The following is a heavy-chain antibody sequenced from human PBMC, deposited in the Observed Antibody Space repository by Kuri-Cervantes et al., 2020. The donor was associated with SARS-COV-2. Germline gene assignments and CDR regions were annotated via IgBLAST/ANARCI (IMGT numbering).Heavy chain of an antibody. J-gene: IGHJ4*02. CDR3: ARHPPEYYSLYYFDY. CDR2: IYYSGST. D-gene: IGHD3-10*01. Sequence: SETLSLTCTVSGGSISSSSYYWGWIRQPPGKGLEWIGSIYYSGSTYYNPSLKGRVTISVDTSKNQLSLKLSSVTAADTAVYYCARHPPEYYSLYYFDYWGQGTLVTVSS. V-gene: IGHV4-39*01. CDR1: GGSISSSSYY.